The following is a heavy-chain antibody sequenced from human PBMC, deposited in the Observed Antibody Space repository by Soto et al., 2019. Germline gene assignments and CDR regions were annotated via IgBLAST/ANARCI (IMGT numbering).Heavy chain of an antibody. CDR3: MAHFGGEVAMPAADVTY. CDR1: GFGFSNFG. J-gene: IGHJ4*02. D-gene: IGHD2-2*01. V-gene: IGHV3-30*03. CDR2: ISVDGSLQ. Sequence: QVQLVESGGGVVQPGRSLRLSCAASGFGFSNFGMHWVRQAPGKGLEWVAVISVDGSLQKYGDSVKGRFTISRDNSKNMLFLEMNSLRAEDTAVCAKMAHFGGEVAMPAADVTYWGQGTLVIVSS.